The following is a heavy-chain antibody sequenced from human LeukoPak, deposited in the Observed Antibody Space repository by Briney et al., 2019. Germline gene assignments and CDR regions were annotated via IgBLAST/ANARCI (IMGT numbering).Heavy chain of an antibody. CDR3: ARNSFSISSC. CDR1: GGSVSDYY. V-gene: IGHV4-59*02. J-gene: IGHJ4*02. CDR2: IYYTGST. Sequence: SETLSLTCTISGGSVSDYYWSWIRQSPGKGLEWIGYIYYTGSTTYNPSLKSRVTMSADTSKNQFSLKLSSVTAADTAVYYCARNSFSISSCWGQGTLVTVSS. D-gene: IGHD6-6*01.